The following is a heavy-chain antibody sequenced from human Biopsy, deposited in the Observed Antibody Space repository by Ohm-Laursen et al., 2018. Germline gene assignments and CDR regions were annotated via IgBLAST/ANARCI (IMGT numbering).Heavy chain of an antibody. V-gene: IGHV4-39*01. CDR2: IFYRGST. Sequence: GTLSLTCIVSGDSVTKYYWGWIRQPPGKGLEWIGSIFYRGSTHYKPSLKSRVNISVDTSKNQFSLKLNSVTAADTAVYYCARDYDTSGYYYVSWGQGTLVTVSS. CDR3: ARDYDTSGYYYVS. J-gene: IGHJ5*02. CDR1: GDSVTKYY. D-gene: IGHD3-22*01.